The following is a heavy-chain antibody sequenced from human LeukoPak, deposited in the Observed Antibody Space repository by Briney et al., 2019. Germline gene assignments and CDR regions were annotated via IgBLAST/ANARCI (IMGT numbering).Heavy chain of an antibody. CDR3: ARDHIVATGSLFH. V-gene: IGHV1-69*05. CDR1: GGTFSSYA. Sequence: ASVKVSCKASGGTFSSYAISWVRQAPGQGLEWMGGIIPIFGTANYAQKFQGRVTITTDESTSTAYMELSSLRSEDTAVYYCARDHIVATGSLFHWGQGTLVTVSS. CDR2: IIPIFGTA. D-gene: IGHD5-12*01. J-gene: IGHJ4*02.